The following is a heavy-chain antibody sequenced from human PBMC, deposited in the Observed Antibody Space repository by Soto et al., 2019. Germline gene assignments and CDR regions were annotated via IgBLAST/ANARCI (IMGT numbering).Heavy chain of an antibody. J-gene: IGHJ4*02. CDR1: GGSVSSGSYY. D-gene: IGHD6-13*01. CDR3: ARGGSSSWHYFDY. V-gene: IGHV4-61*01. Sequence: SSETLSLTCTVSGGSVSSGSYYWSWIRQPPGKGLEWIGYIYYSGSTNYNPSLKSRVTISVDTSKNQFSLKLSSVTAADTAVYYCARGGSSSWHYFDYWGQGTLVTVSS. CDR2: IYYSGST.